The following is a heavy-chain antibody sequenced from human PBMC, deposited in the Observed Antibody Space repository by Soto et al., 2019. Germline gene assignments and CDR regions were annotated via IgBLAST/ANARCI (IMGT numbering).Heavy chain of an antibody. CDR3: ARVSSDGSGIYGY. J-gene: IGHJ4*02. V-gene: IGHV4-34*01. CDR2: INHSGST. D-gene: IGHD3-10*01. CDR1: GGSISSYY. Sequence: SETLSLTCTVSGGSISSYYWSWIRQPPGKGLEWIGEINHSGSTNYNPSLKSRVTISVDTSKNQFSLKLSSVTAADTAVYYCARVSSDGSGIYGYWGQGTLVTVSS.